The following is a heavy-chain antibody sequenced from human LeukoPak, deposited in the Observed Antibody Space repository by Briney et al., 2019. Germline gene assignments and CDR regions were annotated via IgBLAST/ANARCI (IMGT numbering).Heavy chain of an antibody. CDR3: ARGGVGIAADY. Sequence: GGSLRLSCAVSGFTVSTNYMTWVRQAPGKGLEWVSVIYSGGSTYCADSVKGRFTISRDNSKNTLYLEMNSLRGEDTAVYYCARGGVGIAADYWGQGTLVTVSS. CDR1: GFTVSTNY. D-gene: IGHD6-13*01. CDR2: IYSGGST. V-gene: IGHV3-66*01. J-gene: IGHJ4*02.